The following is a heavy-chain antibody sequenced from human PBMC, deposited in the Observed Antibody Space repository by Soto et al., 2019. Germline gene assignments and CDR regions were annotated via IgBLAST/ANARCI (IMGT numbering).Heavy chain of an antibody. Sequence: QVQLKQWGAGLLKASETLSLTYGVYGGSFSYHYWSWIRQPPGKGREWIGKVNHSGGTNYNPSLKSRVIIAGDTSKKEISLKLDAVTAADTAVYYCARVRRWLPEEMVDLWGQGTLVTVSS. J-gene: IGHJ5*02. CDR3: ARVRRWLPEEMVDL. CDR2: VNHSGGT. CDR1: GGSFSYHY. D-gene: IGHD5-12*01. V-gene: IGHV4-34*01.